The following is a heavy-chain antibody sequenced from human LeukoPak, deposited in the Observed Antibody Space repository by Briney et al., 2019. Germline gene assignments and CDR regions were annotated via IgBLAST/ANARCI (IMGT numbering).Heavy chain of an antibody. CDR1: GGSISSSNYY. CDR3: ARDRYYYDSSGYLFDY. V-gene: IGHV4-39*07. J-gene: IGHJ4*02. Sequence: SETLSLTCTVSGGSISSSNYYWDWIRQPPGKGLEWLGSIHHSGRTYYNPSLKSRVTISVDTSKNQFSLKLTSVTAADTAVFYCARDRYYYDSSGYLFDYWGQGTLVTVSS. CDR2: IHHSGRT. D-gene: IGHD3-22*01.